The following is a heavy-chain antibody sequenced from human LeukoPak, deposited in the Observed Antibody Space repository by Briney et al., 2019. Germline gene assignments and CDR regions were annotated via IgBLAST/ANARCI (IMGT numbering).Heavy chain of an antibody. D-gene: IGHD3-9*01. Sequence: GGSLRLSCAASGFTFSDYYMSWIRQAPGKGLEWVSYISSSGSTIYYADSVKGRFTISRDNAKNSLYLQMNSLRAEDTAVYYCARRWGGEGYFDWRQYYFDYWGQGTLVTVSS. CDR3: ARRWGGEGYFDWRQYYFDY. CDR1: GFTFSDYY. J-gene: IGHJ4*02. CDR2: ISSSGSTI. V-gene: IGHV3-11*04.